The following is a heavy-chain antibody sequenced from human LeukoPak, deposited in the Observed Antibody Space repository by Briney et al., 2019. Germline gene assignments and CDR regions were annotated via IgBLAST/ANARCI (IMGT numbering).Heavy chain of an antibody. D-gene: IGHD2-2*01. Sequence: SETLSLTCAVSGGSLSRGGYSWSWIRQPPGKGLEWIGYIYHSGSTYYNPSLKSRVTISVDRSKNQFSLKLSSVTAADTAVYYCARQFTGYCSSTSCPYNWFDPWGQGTLVTVSS. CDR2: IYHSGST. CDR3: ARQFTGYCSSTSCPYNWFDP. CDR1: GGSLSRGGYS. V-gene: IGHV4-30-2*01. J-gene: IGHJ5*02.